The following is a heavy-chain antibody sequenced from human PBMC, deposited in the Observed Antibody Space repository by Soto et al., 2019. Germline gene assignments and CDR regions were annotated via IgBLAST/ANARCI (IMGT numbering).Heavy chain of an antibody. CDR1: GFTFSGYA. D-gene: IGHD2-15*01. CDR2: ITGSGGST. V-gene: IGHV3-23*01. Sequence: EVKLLESGGGLVQPGGSLRLSCAASGFTFSGYAMSWVRQAPGKGLEWVSTITGSGGSTDYADSVKGRFTISRDNSNNRLYLQMNSLRAEDTAVYYCAKSTLAPRIAYFDYWGQGTLVTVSS. J-gene: IGHJ4*02. CDR3: AKSTLAPRIAYFDY.